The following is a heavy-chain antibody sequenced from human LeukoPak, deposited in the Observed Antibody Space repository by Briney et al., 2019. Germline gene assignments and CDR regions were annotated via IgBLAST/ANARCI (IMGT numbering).Heavy chain of an antibody. J-gene: IGHJ4*02. V-gene: IGHV4-59*11. D-gene: IGHD2-15*01. CDR2: IYYSGST. Sequence: KSSETLSLTCTVSGGSISSHYWSWIRQPPGKGLEWIGYIYYSGSTNYNPSLKSRVTISVDTSKNQFSLKLSSVTAADTAVYYCAREVAANFFDYWGQGTLVTVSS. CDR1: GGSISSHY. CDR3: AREVAANFFDY.